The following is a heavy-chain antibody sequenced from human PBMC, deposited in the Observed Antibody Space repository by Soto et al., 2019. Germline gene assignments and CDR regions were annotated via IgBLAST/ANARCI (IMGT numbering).Heavy chain of an antibody. CDR1: GFTFGDYA. CDR2: IRSKAYGGTT. J-gene: IGHJ4*02. D-gene: IGHD2-15*01. Sequence: PGGSLRLSCTASGFTFGDYAMSWFRQAPGKGLEWVGFIRSKAYGGTTEYAASVKGRFTISRDDSKSIAYLQMNSLKTEDTAVYYCTSYCSGGSCYIDYWGQGTLVTVSS. V-gene: IGHV3-49*03. CDR3: TSYCSGGSCYIDY.